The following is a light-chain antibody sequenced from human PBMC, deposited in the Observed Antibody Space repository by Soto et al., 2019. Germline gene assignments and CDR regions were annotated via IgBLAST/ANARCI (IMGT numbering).Light chain of an antibody. Sequence: EILLTQSPGTLSLSPGERATLSCRASQSVSPSSLAWYQQRPGQSPRLLIYGASSRATGIPDRFSGRGSGTDFTLIISRLGPEDFAVYYCQQFAGSFGGGTKV. CDR2: GAS. CDR3: QQFAGS. J-gene: IGKJ4*02. CDR1: QSVSPSS. V-gene: IGKV3-20*01.